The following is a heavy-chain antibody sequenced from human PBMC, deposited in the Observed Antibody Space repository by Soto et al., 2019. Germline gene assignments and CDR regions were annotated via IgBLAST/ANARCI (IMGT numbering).Heavy chain of an antibody. CDR2: IYYSGST. CDR1: GGSISSSSYY. D-gene: IGHD3-22*01. J-gene: IGHJ4*02. CDR3: ARHGESSGPRPSYFDY. V-gene: IGHV4-39*01. Sequence: QLQLQESGPGLVKPSETLSLTCTVSGGSISSSSYYWGWIRQPPGKGLEWIGSIYYSGSTYYNPSLKSRVTISVDTSKNQFSLKLSSVTAADTAVYYCARHGESSGPRPSYFDYWGQGTLVTVSS.